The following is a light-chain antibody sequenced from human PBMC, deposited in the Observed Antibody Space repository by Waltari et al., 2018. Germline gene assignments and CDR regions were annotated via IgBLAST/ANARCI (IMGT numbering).Light chain of an antibody. V-gene: IGLV4-69*01. Sequence: QLVLTQSPSASASLGASVKLTCTLSSGHSSNIIAWLQQQPGKGPRYLMKVNSDGSHRKGDEMPDRFSGSSSGAERYLTSSSLQSEDEADYYCETGGHGTWVFGGGTKLTVL. CDR1: SGHSSNI. CDR2: VNSDGSH. J-gene: IGLJ3*02. CDR3: ETGGHGTWV.